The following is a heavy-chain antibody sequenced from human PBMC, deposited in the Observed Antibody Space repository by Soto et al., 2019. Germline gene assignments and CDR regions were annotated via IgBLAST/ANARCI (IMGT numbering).Heavy chain of an antibody. V-gene: IGHV4-31*03. CDR2: IYHRGST. CDR1: GASVRSGGYY. J-gene: IGHJ4*02. CDR3: ARENSSDSASPVFDY. Sequence: SETLSLTCTVSGASVRSGGYYWTWIRQYAGKGLEWLGYIYHRGSTFYSPSLKSRLTISLDTSKNQFSLRLSSVTAADTAVYYCARENSSDSASPVFDYWGQGALVTVSS. D-gene: IGHD1-7*01.